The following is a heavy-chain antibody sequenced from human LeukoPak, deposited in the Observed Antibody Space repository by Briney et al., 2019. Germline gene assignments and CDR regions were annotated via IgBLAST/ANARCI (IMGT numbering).Heavy chain of an antibody. V-gene: IGHV5-51*01. CDR1: GYTFTNYW. J-gene: IGHJ4*02. Sequence: GESLKISCRGSGYTFTNYWIAWVRQMPGKGLERMGIIYPGDSETRYSPSFQGQVTISADKSISTAYLQWSRLKASDTAMYYCARKSRADYWGQGTLVTVSS. CDR3: ARKSRADY. CDR2: IYPGDSET.